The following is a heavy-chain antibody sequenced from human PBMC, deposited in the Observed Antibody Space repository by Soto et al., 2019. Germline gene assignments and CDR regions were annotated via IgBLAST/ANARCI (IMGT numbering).Heavy chain of an antibody. J-gene: IGHJ6*02. D-gene: IGHD5-12*01. CDR3: ARDEVGYSGYDAFYYYYGMDV. Sequence: GGSLRLSCAASGFTFSSYGMHWVRRAPGKGLEWVAVIWYDGSNKYYADSVKGRFTISRDNSKNTLYLQMNSLRAEDTAVYYCARDEVGYSGYDAFYYYYGMDVWGQGTTVTVSS. CDR2: IWYDGSNK. CDR1: GFTFSSYG. V-gene: IGHV3-33*01.